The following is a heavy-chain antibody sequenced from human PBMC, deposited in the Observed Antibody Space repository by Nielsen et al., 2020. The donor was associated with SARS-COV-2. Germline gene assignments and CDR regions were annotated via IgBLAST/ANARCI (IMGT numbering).Heavy chain of an antibody. CDR2: IAYDGSDK. J-gene: IGHJ4*02. D-gene: IGHD6-19*01. CDR1: GFTFRSYG. V-gene: IGHV3-30*18. Sequence: GGSLRLSCAASGFTFRSYGMHWVRQAPGKGLEWVAAIAYDGSDKYYADSVKGRFTISRDNSKNTLYLQMNSLRAEDTAVYYCAKDGSISGWPDEFDYWSQGTLVTVSS. CDR3: AKDGSISGWPDEFDY.